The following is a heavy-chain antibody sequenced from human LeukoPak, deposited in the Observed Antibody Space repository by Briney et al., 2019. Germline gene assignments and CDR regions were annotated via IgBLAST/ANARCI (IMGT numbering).Heavy chain of an antibody. CDR1: GFTFSSYS. D-gene: IGHD3-22*01. CDR2: ISGSGGST. V-gene: IGHV3-23*01. Sequence: GGSLRLSCAASGFTFSSYSMNWVRQAPGKGLEWVSAISGSGGSTYYADSVKGRFTISRDNSKNTLYLQMNSLRAEDTAVYYCAKAGPNYYDSSGYSYFDYWGQGTLVTVSS. CDR3: AKAGPNYYDSSGYSYFDY. J-gene: IGHJ4*02.